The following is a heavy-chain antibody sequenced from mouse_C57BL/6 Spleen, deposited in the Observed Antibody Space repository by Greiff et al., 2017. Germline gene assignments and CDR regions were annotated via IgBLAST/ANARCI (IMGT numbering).Heavy chain of an antibody. CDR1: GFNIKDDY. J-gene: IGHJ3*01. Sequence: EVQRVESGAELVRPGASVKLSCTASGFNIKDDYMHWVKQRPEQGLEWIGWIDPENGDTEYASKFQGKATITADTSSNTAYLQLSSLTSEDTAVYYCTTPPYDGFAYWGQGTLVTVSA. CDR3: TTPPYDGFAY. V-gene: IGHV14-4*01. D-gene: IGHD2-12*01. CDR2: IDPENGDT.